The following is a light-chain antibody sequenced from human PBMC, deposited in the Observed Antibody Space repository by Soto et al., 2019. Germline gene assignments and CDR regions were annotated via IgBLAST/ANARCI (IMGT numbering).Light chain of an antibody. J-gene: IGKJ4*01. V-gene: IGKV1-5*01. CDR3: QQYDSYPLT. CDR1: QSINNL. Sequence: DVQLTQSPSTLSASVGDRVTLTGRASQSINNLLAWYQQKPGKAPKFLIYDVSTLESGVPSRFSGSGSGTEFTLTISSLQPEDFATYYCQQYDSYPLTFGGGTKVDIK. CDR2: DVS.